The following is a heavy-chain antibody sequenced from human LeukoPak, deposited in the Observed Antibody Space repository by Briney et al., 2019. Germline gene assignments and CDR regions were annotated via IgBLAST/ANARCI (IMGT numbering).Heavy chain of an antibody. J-gene: IGHJ3*02. Sequence: GGSLRLSCAASGFTVSSNYMSWVRQAPGKGLEWVSVIYSGGSTYYADSVKGRFTTSRDNSKNTLYLQMNSLRAEDTAVYYCARCDSSGYNDAFDIWGQGTMVTVSS. CDR3: ARCDSSGYNDAFDI. D-gene: IGHD3-22*01. CDR1: GFTVSSNY. CDR2: IYSGGST. V-gene: IGHV3-53*01.